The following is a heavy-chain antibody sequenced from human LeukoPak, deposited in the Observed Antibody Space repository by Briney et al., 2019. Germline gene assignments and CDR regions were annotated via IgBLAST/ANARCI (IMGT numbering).Heavy chain of an antibody. D-gene: IGHD4-23*01. J-gene: IGHJ5*01. CDR1: GFTFRSYW. CDR3: ARDGGLTFDS. CDR2: INQDGSER. V-gene: IGHV3-7*03. Sequence: GGSLRLSCAASGFTFRSYWMTWVRQAPGKGLEWVANINQDGSERYYVDSVKGRFTISRDNAKNSLYLQMNSLRAEDTAVYYCARDGGLTFDSWGQGILVTVSS.